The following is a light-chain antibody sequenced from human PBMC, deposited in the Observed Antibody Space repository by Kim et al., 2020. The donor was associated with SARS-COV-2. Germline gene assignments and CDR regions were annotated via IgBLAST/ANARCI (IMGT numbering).Light chain of an antibody. CDR2: QDT. J-gene: IGLJ3*02. V-gene: IGLV3-1*01. Sequence: SYELTQPPSVSVSPGQTGSITCSGHKLGNKYVSWYHQKPGQSPVLVIYQDTKRPSGIPERFSGSNSGNTATLTISGPQTMDEGDYYCQAWDSSTNVVFGG. CDR3: QAWDSSTNVV. CDR1: KLGNKY.